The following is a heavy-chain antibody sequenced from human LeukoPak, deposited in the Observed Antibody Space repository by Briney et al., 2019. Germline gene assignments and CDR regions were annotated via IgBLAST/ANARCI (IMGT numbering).Heavy chain of an antibody. CDR1: GSTFSTFG. CDR3: AAVPLVRGVTDSYES. CDR2: ISKTSRTI. D-gene: IGHD3-10*02. V-gene: IGHV3-48*02. Sequence: GGSRRLSCVASGSTFSTFGMNWVRQAPGMGLEWLSYISKTSRTINYADSVRGRFTISRDNAKNSLYLQMNSLRDEDTAVYYCAAVPLVRGVTDSYESWGQGTLVTVSS. J-gene: IGHJ5*02.